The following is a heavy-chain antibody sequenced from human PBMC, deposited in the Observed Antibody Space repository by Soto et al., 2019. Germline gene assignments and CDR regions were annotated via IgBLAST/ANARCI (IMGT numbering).Heavy chain of an antibody. D-gene: IGHD5-12*01. V-gene: IGHV4-59*01. CDR3: ARTEWLQAFDF. J-gene: IGHJ4*02. CDR1: GVYISSYY. Sequence: QVQLQESGPGLVRPSETLSLTCSVSGVYISSYYWSWIRQSPGKGLEWIGYMHYSGSTNQSPSLKGRVTMSIDTSKSQFSLTLPSVTAADTAISSCARTEWLQAFDFWGQGTLVSVSS. CDR2: MHYSGST.